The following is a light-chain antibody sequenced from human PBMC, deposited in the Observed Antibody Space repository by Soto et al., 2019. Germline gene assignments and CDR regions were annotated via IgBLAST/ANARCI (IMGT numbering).Light chain of an antibody. J-gene: IGLJ1*01. CDR2: RSS. V-gene: IGLV1-47*01. CDR3: AACDDSLSGLV. CDR1: SSNIGTNY. Sequence: QSVLPQQPSASGTPGQRVIISCSGSSSNIGTNYVYWYQQLPGTAHKFLIHRSSQRPAGVPDRFSASKYGTSATLSISGLRSEDEADYYCAACDDSLSGLVFGTGTKVTVL.